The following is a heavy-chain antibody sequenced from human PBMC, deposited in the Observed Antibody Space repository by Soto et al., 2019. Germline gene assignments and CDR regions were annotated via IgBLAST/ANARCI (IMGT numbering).Heavy chain of an antibody. J-gene: IGHJ6*02. D-gene: IGHD2-15*01. CDR3: AKDIGAGRIYYYYGMDV. V-gene: IGHV3-9*01. CDR1: GFTFDDYA. Sequence: GGSLRLSCAASGFTFDDYAMHWVRQAPGKGLEWVSGISWNSGSIGYADSVKGRFTISRDNAKNSLYLQMNSLRAEDTALYYCAKDIGAGRIYYYYGMDVWGQGTTVTVSS. CDR2: ISWNSGSI.